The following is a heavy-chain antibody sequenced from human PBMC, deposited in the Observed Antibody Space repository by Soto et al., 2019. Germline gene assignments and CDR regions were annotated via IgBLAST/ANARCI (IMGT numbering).Heavy chain of an antibody. J-gene: IGHJ4*02. D-gene: IGHD3-22*01. CDR3: ARRREGYYDSSDWVY. CDR2: IYPGDSDT. CDR1: GYSFTSYW. Sequence: GESLKISCKGSGYSFTSYWIGWVRQMPGKGLEWMGIIYPGDSDTRYSPSFQGQVTISADKSISTAYLQRSSLKASDTAMYYCARRREGYYDSSDWVYWGQGTLVTVSS. V-gene: IGHV5-51*01.